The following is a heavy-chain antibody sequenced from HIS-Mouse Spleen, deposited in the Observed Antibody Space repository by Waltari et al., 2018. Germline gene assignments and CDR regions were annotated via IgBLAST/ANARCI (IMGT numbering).Heavy chain of an antibody. CDR3: ASNYDSSGYYGY. V-gene: IGHV3-7*01. D-gene: IGHD3-22*01. CDR2: IKQDGREK. J-gene: IGHJ4*02. CDR1: GFTFSSYW. Sequence: EVQLVESGGGLVQPGGSLRLSCAASGFTFSSYWMSWVRQAPGKGLEWVANIKQDGREKYYVDSVKGRVTISRDNAKNSLYLQMNSLRAEDTAVYYCASNYDSSGYYGYWGQGTLVTVSS.